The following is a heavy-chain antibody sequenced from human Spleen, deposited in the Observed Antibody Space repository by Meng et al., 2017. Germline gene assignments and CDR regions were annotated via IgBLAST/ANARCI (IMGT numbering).Heavy chain of an antibody. Sequence: GGSLRLSCAASGFTFSSYEMNWVRQAPGKGLEWVAVIWYDGSNKYYADSVKGRFTISRDNSKNTLYLQMNSLRAEDTAVYYCASNYYDSSGYSADMSDWFDPWGQGTLVTVSS. CDR3: ASNYYDSSGYSADMSDWFDP. CDR2: IWYDGSNK. D-gene: IGHD3-22*01. J-gene: IGHJ5*02. CDR1: GFTFSSYE. V-gene: IGHV3-33*08.